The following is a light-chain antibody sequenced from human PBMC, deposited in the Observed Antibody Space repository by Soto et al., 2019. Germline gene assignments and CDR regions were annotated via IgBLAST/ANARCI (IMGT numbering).Light chain of an antibody. J-gene: IGKJ5*01. CDR2: DAS. CDR1: QSLSVSY. Sequence: EIVLTQSPGTLSLSPGERATLSCRAIQSLSVSYLAWYQQKPGRAPRLLIYDASNRATGIPARFSGSGSGTDFTLTISSLEPEDFAVYYCQQRSNWPPITFGQGTRLEI. CDR3: QQRSNWPPIT. V-gene: IGKV3-11*01.